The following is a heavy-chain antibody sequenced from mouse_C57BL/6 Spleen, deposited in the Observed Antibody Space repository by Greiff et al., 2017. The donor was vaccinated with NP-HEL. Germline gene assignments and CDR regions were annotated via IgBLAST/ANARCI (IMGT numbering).Heavy chain of an antibody. V-gene: IGHV1-76*01. CDR3: ARESDGY. D-gene: IGHD2-3*01. CDR2: IYPGSGNT. Sequence: VQLQQSGAELVRPGASVKLSCKASGYTFTDYYINWVKQRPGQGLEWIARIYPGSGNTYYNEKFKGKATLTAEKSSSTAYMQLSSLTSEDSAVYFCARESDGYWGQGTTLTVSS. J-gene: IGHJ2*01. CDR1: GYTFTDYY.